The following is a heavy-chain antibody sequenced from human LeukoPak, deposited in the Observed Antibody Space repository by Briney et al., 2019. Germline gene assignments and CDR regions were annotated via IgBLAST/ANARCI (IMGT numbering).Heavy chain of an antibody. Sequence: PSETLSLTCTVSGGSVGSSPYYWAWVRQPPGRELDWIGSVSYSGRPSYTPSLESRVTISVDTSKNQFSLKLSSVTAADTAVYYCASSFLPPPKVWWLARRLDAFDIWGQGTMVTVSS. CDR1: GGSVGSSPYY. V-gene: IGHV4-39*07. J-gene: IGHJ3*02. D-gene: IGHD6-19*01. CDR3: ASSFLPPPKVWWLARRLDAFDI. CDR2: VSYSGRP.